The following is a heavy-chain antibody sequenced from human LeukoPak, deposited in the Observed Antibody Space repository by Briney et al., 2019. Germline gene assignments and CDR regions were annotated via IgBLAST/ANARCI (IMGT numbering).Heavy chain of an antibody. CDR1: GYTFTDYY. J-gene: IGHJ5*01. D-gene: IGHD2-2*01. Sequence: ASVKVSCKASGYTFTDYYLHWVRQAPGQGLEWIGRIHPNSGGTKYAQKFQGRVTVTRDTSSSTAYMELSRLRAEDTAVYYCAKEALGYCSSTNCLLDWFFDSWGQGTLVTVSS. V-gene: IGHV1-2*06. CDR2: IHPNSGGT. CDR3: AKEALGYCSSTNCLLDWFFDS.